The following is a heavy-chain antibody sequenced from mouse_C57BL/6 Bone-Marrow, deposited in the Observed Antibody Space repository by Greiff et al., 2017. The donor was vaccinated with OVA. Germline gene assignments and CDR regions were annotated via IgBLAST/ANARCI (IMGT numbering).Heavy chain of an antibody. V-gene: IGHV5-9-1*02. D-gene: IGHD2-3*01. J-gene: IGHJ4*01. CDR1: GFTFSSYA. CDR3: TRVGYYDYAMDY. Sequence: EVKLVESGEGLVKPGGSLKLSCAASGFTFSSYAMSWVRQTPEKRLEWVAYISSDGDYIYYADTVKGRFTISRDNARNTLYLQMSSLKSEDTAMYYCTRVGYYDYAMDYWGQGTSVTVSS. CDR2: ISSDGDYI.